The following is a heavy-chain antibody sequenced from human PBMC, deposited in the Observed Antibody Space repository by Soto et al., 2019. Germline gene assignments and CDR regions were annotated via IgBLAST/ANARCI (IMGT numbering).Heavy chain of an antibody. CDR1: RGTFNRYA. J-gene: IGHJ4*02. D-gene: IGHD5-18*01. CDR3: ARQNRDTPMVSVDV. V-gene: IGHV1-69*01. Sequence: QVQLVQSGAEVKKPGSSVKVSCLASRGTFNRYAINWVRQAPGHGLEWLGALVPQFGTPNYAQKFQDRVTIVADESTNTTSMELRGLTSDDTAVYYCARQNRDTPMVSVDVWGQGTLCTVSS. CDR2: LVPQFGTP.